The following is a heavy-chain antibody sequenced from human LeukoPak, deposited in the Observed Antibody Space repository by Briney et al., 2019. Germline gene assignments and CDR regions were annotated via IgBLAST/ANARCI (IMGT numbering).Heavy chain of an antibody. CDR3: AKLGIRIAVAGSDAFDI. D-gene: IGHD6-19*01. J-gene: IGHJ3*02. Sequence: GGSLRLSCAASGFTFSSYAMSWVRQAPGKGLEWVSAISGSGGSTYYADSVKGRFTISRDNSKNTLDLQINSLRAEDTALYYCAKLGIRIAVAGSDAFDIWGQGTMVTVSS. V-gene: IGHV3-23*01. CDR2: ISGSGGST. CDR1: GFTFSSYA.